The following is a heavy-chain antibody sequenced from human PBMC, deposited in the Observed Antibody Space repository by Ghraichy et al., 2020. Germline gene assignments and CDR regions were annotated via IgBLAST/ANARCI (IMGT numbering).Heavy chain of an antibody. CDR1: GGSIRSDGYY. CDR3: AGRRLQNDY. D-gene: IGHD6-6*01. CDR2: IDYSGNT. V-gene: IGHV4-31*11. J-gene: IGHJ4*02. Sequence: SLNISLTCAVSGGSIRSDGYYWSWTRQHPATGLEWIGYIDYSGNTYYNPSLKRRVIISVDTSKNEFSLELTSLTAADTAVYYCAGRRLQNDYWGQGTLVTVSS.